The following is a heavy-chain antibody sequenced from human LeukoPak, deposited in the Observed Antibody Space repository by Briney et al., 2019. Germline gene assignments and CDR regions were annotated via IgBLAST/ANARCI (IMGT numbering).Heavy chain of an antibody. CDR3: ARDKLLWKGHDY. V-gene: IGHV3-7*03. D-gene: IGHD3-10*01. J-gene: IGHJ4*02. Sequence: RTGGSLRLSCAASGFTLSSYWMSWVRQAPGKGLEWVANIKQDGSEKYYVDSVKGRFTISRDNAKNSLYLQMNSLRAEDTAVYYCARDKLLWKGHDYWGQGTLVTVSS. CDR1: GFTLSSYW. CDR2: IKQDGSEK.